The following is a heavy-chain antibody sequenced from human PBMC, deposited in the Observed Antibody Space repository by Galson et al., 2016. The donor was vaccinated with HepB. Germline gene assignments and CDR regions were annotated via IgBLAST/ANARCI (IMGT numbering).Heavy chain of an antibody. CDR3: ARLRGFDAIEI. CDR2: IYPDDSDT. CDR1: GYNFATYW. V-gene: IGHV5-51*01. Sequence: QSGAEVKKPGESLKISCKGSGYNFATYWIGWVRQMPGKGLEWMGIIYPDDSDTRYSPSFQGQVTISADKSISTACLQWTSLKASDTAMYYCARLRGFDAIEIWGQGTMVTVT. D-gene: IGHD3-10*01. J-gene: IGHJ3*02.